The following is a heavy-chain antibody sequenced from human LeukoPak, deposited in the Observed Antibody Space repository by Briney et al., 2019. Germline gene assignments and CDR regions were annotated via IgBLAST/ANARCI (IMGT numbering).Heavy chain of an antibody. J-gene: IGHJ4*02. CDR3: ARVPAASYFDY. CDR1: GFTFSSNY. V-gene: IGHV3-66*01. CDR2: LYSGGNT. D-gene: IGHD2-2*01. Sequence: GGSLRLSCAASGFTFSSNYMSWVRQAPGKGLEWVSVLYSGGNTYYADSVKGRFTISRDNSKNTLYLQMNSLRAEDTAVYYCARVPAASYFDYWGQGTLVTISS.